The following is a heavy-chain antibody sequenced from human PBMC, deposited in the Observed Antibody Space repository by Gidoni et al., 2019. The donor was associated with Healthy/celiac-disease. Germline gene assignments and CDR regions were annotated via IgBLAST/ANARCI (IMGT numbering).Heavy chain of an antibody. V-gene: IGHV4-39*01. CDR2: IYYSGST. D-gene: IGHD2-2*01. Sequence: QLQLQESGPGLVKPSETLSLTCTVSGGSISSSSYYWGWIRQPPGKGLEWIGSIYYSGSTYYNPSLKSRVTISVDTSKNQFSLKLSSVTAADTAVYYCARHLLEDIVVVPAAIGAFDIWGQGTMVTVSS. CDR1: GGSISSSSYY. CDR3: ARHLLEDIVVVPAAIGAFDI. J-gene: IGHJ3*02.